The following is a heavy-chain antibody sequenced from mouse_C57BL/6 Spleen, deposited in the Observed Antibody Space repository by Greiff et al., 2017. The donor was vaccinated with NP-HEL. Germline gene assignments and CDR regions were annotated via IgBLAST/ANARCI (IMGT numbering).Heavy chain of an antibody. Sequence: VMLVESGPGLVQPSQSLSITCTVSGFSLTSYGVHWVRQSPGKGLEWLGVIWSGGSTDYNAAFISRLSISKDNSKSQVFFKMNSLQADDTAIYYCARNSVHYYGSDFDVWGTGTTVTVSS. D-gene: IGHD1-1*01. CDR2: IWSGGST. CDR3: ARNSVHYYGSDFDV. V-gene: IGHV2-2*01. CDR1: GFSLTSYG. J-gene: IGHJ1*03.